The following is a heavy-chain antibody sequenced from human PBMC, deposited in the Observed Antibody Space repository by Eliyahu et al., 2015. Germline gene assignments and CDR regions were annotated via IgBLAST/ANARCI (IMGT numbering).Heavy chain of an antibody. CDR3: AKVGRDSGVWYGEAEDH. D-gene: IGHD4-17*01. CDR1: GFIFXSXA. J-gene: IGHJ4*02. CDR2: ISGRGDNT. V-gene: IGHV3-23*01. Sequence: EVHLSQSGGGLVQSGGSLRLSCAAXGFIFXSXAMAWVRQAPGQGLXLVXTISGRGDNTYHADSVRGRFTTSRDNSKSTVFLQMNGLRVDDTAVYYCAKVGRDSGVWYGEAEDHWGPGTLVSVSS.